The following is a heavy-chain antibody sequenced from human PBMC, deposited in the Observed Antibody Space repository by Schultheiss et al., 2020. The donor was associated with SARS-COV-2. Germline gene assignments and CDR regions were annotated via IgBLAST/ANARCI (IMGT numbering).Heavy chain of an antibody. V-gene: IGHV3-66*04. Sequence: GGSLRLSCAASGFTFSSYVLHWVRRAPGKGLEWVSVIYSGGSTYYADSVKGRFTISRDNSKNTLYLQMNSLRAKDTAVYYCTRHDRSLSSSGYYYYGMDVWGQGTTVTVSS. J-gene: IGHJ6*02. D-gene: IGHD6-6*01. CDR3: TRHDRSLSSSGYYYYGMDV. CDR1: GFTFSSYV. CDR2: IYSGGST.